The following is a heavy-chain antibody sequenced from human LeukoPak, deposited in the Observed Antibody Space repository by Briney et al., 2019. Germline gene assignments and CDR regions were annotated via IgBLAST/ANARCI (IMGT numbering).Heavy chain of an antibody. Sequence: GGSLRLSCAASGFTFSSYGMHWVRQAPGKGLEWVAFLRYDGSNEYYADSVKGRFTISRDISKNVVYLQMNSLRVEDTAVYYCAKGAEYSSFQNWGQGTLVTVSS. V-gene: IGHV3-30*02. CDR1: GFTFSSYG. D-gene: IGHD3-22*01. J-gene: IGHJ4*02. CDR3: AKGAEYSSFQN. CDR2: LRYDGSNE.